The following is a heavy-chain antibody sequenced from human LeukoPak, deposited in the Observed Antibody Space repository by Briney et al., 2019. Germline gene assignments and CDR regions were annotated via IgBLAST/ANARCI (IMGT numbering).Heavy chain of an antibody. J-gene: IGHJ4*02. CDR2: ISWNSGSI. D-gene: IGHD3-3*01. V-gene: IGHV3-9*01. Sequence: GGSLRLSCAASGFTFDDYAMHWVRQAPGKGLEWVSGISWNSGSIGYADSVKGRFTIPRDNAKNSLYLQMNSLRAEDTALYYCAKDSGFWSGFPYYFDYWGQGTLVTVSS. CDR1: GFTFDDYA. CDR3: AKDSGFWSGFPYYFDY.